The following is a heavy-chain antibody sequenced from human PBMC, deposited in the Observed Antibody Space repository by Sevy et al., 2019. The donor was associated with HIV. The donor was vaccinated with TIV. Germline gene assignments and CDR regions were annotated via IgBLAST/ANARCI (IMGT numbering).Heavy chain of an antibody. D-gene: IGHD2-2*02. Sequence: ASVKVSCKASGYTFTSYGISWVRQAPGQGREWMGWISAYNGNTNYAQKLQGRVTMTTDTSTRTAYMELRSLRSDDTAVYYCAREYGGYCSSTSCYNYYYYGMDVWGQGTTVTVSS. CDR1: GYTFTSYG. CDR3: AREYGGYCSSTSCYNYYYYGMDV. J-gene: IGHJ6*02. V-gene: IGHV1-18*01. CDR2: ISAYNGNT.